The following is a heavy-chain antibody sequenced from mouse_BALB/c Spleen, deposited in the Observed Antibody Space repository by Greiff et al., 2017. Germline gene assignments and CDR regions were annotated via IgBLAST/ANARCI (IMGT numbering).Heavy chain of an antibody. CDR2: ISSGGSYT. V-gene: IGHV5-9-4*01. CDR1: GFTFSSYA. J-gene: IGHJ4*01. D-gene: IGHD2-1*01. Sequence: EVKVVESGGGLVKPGGSLKLSCAASGFTFSSYAMSWVRQTPEKRLEWVASISSGGSYTYYPDTVTGRFTISRENAKNTLYLEMSSLRSEDTAMYYCARLYYGIHYAMDYWGQGTSVTVSS. CDR3: ARLYYGIHYAMDY.